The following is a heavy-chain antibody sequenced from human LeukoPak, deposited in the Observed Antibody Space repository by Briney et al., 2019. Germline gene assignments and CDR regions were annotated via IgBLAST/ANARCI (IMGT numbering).Heavy chain of an antibody. J-gene: IGHJ3*02. CDR3: ASSEMATINGAFDI. Sequence: PGGSLRLSCAASGFTFSSYSMNWVRQAPGKGLEWVSYISSSSSTIYYADSVKGRFTISRHNSKNTLYLQMNSLRAEDTAVYYCASSEMATINGAFDIWGQGTMVTVSS. CDR1: GFTFSSYS. V-gene: IGHV3-48*01. D-gene: IGHD5-24*01. CDR2: ISSSSSTI.